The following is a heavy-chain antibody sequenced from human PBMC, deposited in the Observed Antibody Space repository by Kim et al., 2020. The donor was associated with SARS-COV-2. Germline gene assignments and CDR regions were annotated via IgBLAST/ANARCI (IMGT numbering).Heavy chain of an antibody. CDR1: TYW. V-gene: IGHV5-51*01. D-gene: IGHD3-22*01. Sequence: TYWIGWVGQMPGKVLEWMGIIYPSDSDTTYSPSFQGQVTISVDKSISTAYLQWSSLKASDTAIYYCTSRVFITPGGFDIWGQGTMVTVSS. CDR3: TSRVFITPGGFDI. CDR2: IYPSDSDT. J-gene: IGHJ3*02.